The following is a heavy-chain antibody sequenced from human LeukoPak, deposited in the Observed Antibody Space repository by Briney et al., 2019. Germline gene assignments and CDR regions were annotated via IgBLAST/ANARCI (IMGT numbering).Heavy chain of an antibody. CDR2: ISAYNGNT. D-gene: IGHD3-22*01. CDR1: GGTFNNSA. J-gene: IGHJ4*02. V-gene: IGHV1-18*01. CDR3: ARDRPEITMIVVVITSMDY. Sequence: ASVKVSCKTSGGTFNNSAISWVRQAPGQGLEWMGWISAYNGNTNYAQKLQGRVTMTTDTSTSTAYMELRSLRSDDTAMYYCARDRPEITMIVVVITSMDYWGQGTLVTVSS.